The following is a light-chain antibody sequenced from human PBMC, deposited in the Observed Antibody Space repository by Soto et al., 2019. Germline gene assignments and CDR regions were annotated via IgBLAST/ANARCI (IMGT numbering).Light chain of an antibody. V-gene: IGKV3-15*01. J-gene: IGKJ1*01. CDR2: GAS. CDR3: HQYNNWPPWT. Sequence: EVVMTQSPATLSVSPGERATLSCRASQSVSINLVWYQQKPGQAPRLLIFGASTRATGIPARFSGSGSGTEFTLTISSLQSEDFAVYYCHQYNNWPPWTFGQGTKVEIK. CDR1: QSVSIN.